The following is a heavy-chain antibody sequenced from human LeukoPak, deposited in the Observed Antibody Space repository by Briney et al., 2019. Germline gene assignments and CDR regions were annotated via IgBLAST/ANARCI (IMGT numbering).Heavy chain of an antibody. CDR2: INPNSGGT. CDR1: GYTFTGYY. Sequence: ASVKASCKASGYTFTGYYMHWVRQAPGQGLEWMGWINPNSGGTNYAQKFQGRVTMTRDTSISTAYMELSRLRSDDTAVYYCARVVSGSYYRGYFDYWGQGTLVTVSS. CDR3: ARVVSGSYYRGYFDY. J-gene: IGHJ4*02. V-gene: IGHV1-2*02. D-gene: IGHD1-26*01.